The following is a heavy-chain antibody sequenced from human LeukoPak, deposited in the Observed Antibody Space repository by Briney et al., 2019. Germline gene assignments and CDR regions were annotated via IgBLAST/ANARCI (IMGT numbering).Heavy chain of an antibody. CDR1: GGSISIGTYY. D-gene: IGHD3-3*01. V-gene: IGHV4-39*07. Sequence: SETLSLTCTVSGGSISIGTYYWSWIRQPPGKGLEWIGSIYYSGSTYYNPSLKSRVTISVDTSKNQFSLKLSSVTAADTAVYYCARDLGVTEGWFDPWGQGTLVTVSS. J-gene: IGHJ5*02. CDR3: ARDLGVTEGWFDP. CDR2: IYYSGST.